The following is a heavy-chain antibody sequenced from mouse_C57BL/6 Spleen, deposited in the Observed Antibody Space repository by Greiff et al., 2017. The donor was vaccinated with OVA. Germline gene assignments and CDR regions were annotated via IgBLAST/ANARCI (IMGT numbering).Heavy chain of an antibody. V-gene: IGHV1-69*01. Sequence: VQLQQPGAELVMPGASVKLSCKASGYTFTSYWMHWVKQRPGQGLEWIGEIDPSDSYTNYNQKFKGKSTLTVDKSSSTAYMQLSSLTSEDSAVYYCARGYYGSSYPPFDYWGQGTTLTVSS. CDR3: ARGYYGSSYPPFDY. CDR2: IDPSDSYT. D-gene: IGHD1-1*01. J-gene: IGHJ2*01. CDR1: GYTFTSYW.